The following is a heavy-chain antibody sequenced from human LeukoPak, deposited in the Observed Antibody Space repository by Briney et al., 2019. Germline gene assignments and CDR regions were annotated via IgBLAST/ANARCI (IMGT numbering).Heavy chain of an antibody. D-gene: IGHD2-2*02. CDR3: ARVNRDCSSTSCYNYFDY. CDR1: GGTFSSYA. V-gene: IGHV1-69*01. CDR2: IIPIFGTA. J-gene: IGHJ4*02. Sequence: SVKVSCKASGGTFSSYAISWVRQAPGQGLEWMGGIIPIFGTANYAQKFQGRVTITADESTSTAYMELSSLRSEDTAVYYCARVNRDCSSTSCYNYFDYWGQGTLSPSPQ.